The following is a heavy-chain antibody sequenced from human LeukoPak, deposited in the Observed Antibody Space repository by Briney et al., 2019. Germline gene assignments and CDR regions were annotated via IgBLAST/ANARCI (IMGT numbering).Heavy chain of an antibody. CDR2: MWYDGGSR. Sequence: PGRSLRLSCAASGFTISNSGMHWVRQAPGKGLEWVAVMWYDGGSRYYADPVKGRFTISRENSKNTLYLQMNSLRAEDTAVYYCGRDSSYGVDYWGQGTLVTVSS. CDR1: GFTISNSG. J-gene: IGHJ4*02. D-gene: IGHD3-10*01. V-gene: IGHV3-33*01. CDR3: GRDSSYGVDY.